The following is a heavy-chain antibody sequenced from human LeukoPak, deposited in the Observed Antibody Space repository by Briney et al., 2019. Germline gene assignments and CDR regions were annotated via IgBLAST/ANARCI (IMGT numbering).Heavy chain of an antibody. J-gene: IGHJ4*02. CDR2: ISGSAPTT. CDR3: AKDSIRGYNASERGDY. CDR1: GFTFSSYA. Sequence: GGSLRPSCAASGFTFSSYAMSWVRQAPGKGLEWVSAISGSAPTTYYAGSVEGRFTISRDNSKNTLYLQINSLRAEDTAVYYCAKDSIRGYNASERGDYSGQGNLVTVSS. D-gene: IGHD5-12*01. V-gene: IGHV3-23*01.